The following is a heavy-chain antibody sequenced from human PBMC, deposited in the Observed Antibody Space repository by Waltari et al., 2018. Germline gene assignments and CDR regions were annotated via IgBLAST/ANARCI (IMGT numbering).Heavy chain of an antibody. D-gene: IGHD3-3*01. CDR2: SYTSGST. CDR1: GGSISSGSYY. J-gene: IGHJ4*02. Sequence: QVQLQESGPGLVKPSQTLSLTCTVSGGSISSGSYYWSWIRQPAGKGLEWIGRSYTSGSTNYNPSLKSRVTISVDTSKNQFSLKLSSVTAADTAVYYCARERETYYDFWSGSTPYFDYWGQGTL. CDR3: ARERETYYDFWSGSTPYFDY. V-gene: IGHV4-61*02.